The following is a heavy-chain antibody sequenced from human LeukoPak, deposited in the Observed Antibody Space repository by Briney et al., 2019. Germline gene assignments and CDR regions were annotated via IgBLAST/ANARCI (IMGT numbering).Heavy chain of an antibody. V-gene: IGHV3-23*01. CDR1: GFTFSTYG. J-gene: IGHJ4*02. CDR3: VPGPRLPFDY. CDR2: ISGSGGNT. Sequence: QPGGSLSLSCAATGFTFSTYGMNWVRQAPGKGLEWVSHISGSGGNTNYADSVKGRFTISRDNSKNTLYLQMNSLRVEDTAVYYCVPGPRLPFDYWGQGTLVTVSS.